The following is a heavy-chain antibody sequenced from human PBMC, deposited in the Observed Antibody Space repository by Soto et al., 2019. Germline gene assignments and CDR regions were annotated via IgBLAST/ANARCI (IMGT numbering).Heavy chain of an antibody. J-gene: IGHJ3*02. CDR2: ISSSSSYI. Sequence: GGSLRLSCAASGFTFSSYSMNWVRQAPGKGLEWVSSISSSSSYIYYADSVKGRFTISRDNAKNSLYLQMNSLRAEDTAVYYCARDNFPLTYYYGSGSYDAFDIWGQGTMVTVSS. CDR3: ARDNFPLTYYYGSGSYDAFDI. V-gene: IGHV3-21*01. CDR1: GFTFSSYS. D-gene: IGHD3-10*01.